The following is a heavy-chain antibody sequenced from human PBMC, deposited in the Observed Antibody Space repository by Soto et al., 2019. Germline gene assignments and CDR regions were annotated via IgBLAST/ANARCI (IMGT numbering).Heavy chain of an antibody. CDR3: PRPITPSPHSSLSFCSYFTDV. V-gene: IGHV3-23*01. D-gene: IGHD1-20*01. J-gene: IGHJ6*02. CDR1: GFTFSSYA. CDR2: ISGSGGST. Sequence: GGSLRLSCAASGFTFSSYAMSWVRQAPGKGLEWVSAISGSGGSTYYADSVKGRFTISRDNSKNTLYLQMNSLRAEDTAVYYYPRPITPSPHSSLSFCSYFTDVWDQGTSATVFS.